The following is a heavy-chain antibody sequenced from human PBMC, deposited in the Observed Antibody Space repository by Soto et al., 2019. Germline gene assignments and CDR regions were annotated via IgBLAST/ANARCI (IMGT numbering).Heavy chain of an antibody. CDR1: GYTFTSYY. J-gene: IGHJ4*02. V-gene: IGHV1-46*01. D-gene: IGHD2-15*01. CDR3: ARVYCSGGSCYGIDY. Sequence: QVQLVQSGAEVKKPGASVKVSCKASGYTFTSYYVHWVRQAPGQGLEWMGIINPGGGTSYAQKFQGRVTRTRDTSTSTVYMELSSLRSEDTAVYYCARVYCSGGSCYGIDYWGQGTLVTGSS. CDR2: INPGGGT.